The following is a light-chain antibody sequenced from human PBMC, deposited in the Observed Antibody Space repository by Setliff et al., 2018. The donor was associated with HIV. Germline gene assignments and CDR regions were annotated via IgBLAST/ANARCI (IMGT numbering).Light chain of an antibody. J-gene: IGLJ1*01. Sequence: QSALTQPASVSRSPGQSITLSCTGTGSDVGNYNPVSWYQHHPGKAPKLLIYEVTKRPSGVSSRFSGSKSGNTASLTISGLQAEDEADYYCCSYSRSSSYVFGTGTKVTVL. V-gene: IGLV2-23*02. CDR2: EVT. CDR1: GSDVGNYNP. CDR3: CSYSRSSSYV.